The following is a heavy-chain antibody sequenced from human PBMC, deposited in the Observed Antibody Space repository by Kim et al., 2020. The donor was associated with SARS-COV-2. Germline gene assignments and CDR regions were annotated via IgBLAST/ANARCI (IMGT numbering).Heavy chain of an antibody. CDR2: IYYSGST. D-gene: IGHD1-26*01. V-gene: IGHV4-59*13. CDR3: ARGVVGAAVDY. J-gene: IGHJ4*02. CDR1: GGSISSYY. Sequence: SETLSLTCTVSGGSISSYYWSWIRQPPGKGLEWIGYIYYSGSTNYNPSLKSRVTISVDTSKNQFSLKLSSVTAADTAVYYCARGVVGAAVDYWGQGTLVTVSS.